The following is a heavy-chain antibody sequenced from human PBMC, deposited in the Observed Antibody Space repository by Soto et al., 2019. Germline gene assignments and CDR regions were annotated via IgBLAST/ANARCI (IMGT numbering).Heavy chain of an antibody. CDR3: ARTLWEYYDSSGYQN. D-gene: IGHD3-22*01. CDR2: ISAYNGNT. J-gene: IGHJ4*02. Sequence: ASVKVSCKASGYTFTSYGISWVRQAPGQGLEWMGWISAYNGNTNYAQKLQGRVTMTTDTSTSTAYMELRSLRSDDTAVYYCARTLWEYYDSSGYQNWGQGTLVTVSS. CDR1: GYTFTSYG. V-gene: IGHV1-18*01.